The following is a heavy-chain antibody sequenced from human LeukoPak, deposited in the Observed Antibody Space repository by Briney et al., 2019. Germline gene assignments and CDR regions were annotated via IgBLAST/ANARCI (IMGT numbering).Heavy chain of an antibody. CDR2: IRRDGSST. CDR3: AKDDYNRH. J-gene: IGHJ4*02. Sequence: PGGSLRLSCAASGFTFSSYWMHWVRQAPGKGLVWVSRIRRDGSSTIYADSVKGRFTIARDNAKNTLYLQMSSLRVDDTAVYYCAKDDYNRHWGQGTLVTVSS. V-gene: IGHV3-74*01. CDR1: GFTFSSYW. D-gene: IGHD5-24*01.